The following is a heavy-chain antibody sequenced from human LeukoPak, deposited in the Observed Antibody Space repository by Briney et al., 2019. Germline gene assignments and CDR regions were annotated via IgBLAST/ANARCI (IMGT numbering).Heavy chain of an antibody. D-gene: IGHD3-22*01. CDR3: ARNYYDSSGYYIDAFDI. CDR1: GGSISSSSYY. CDR2: IYTSGST. Sequence: PSETLSLTCTVSGGSISSSSYYWGWIRQPPGKGLEWIGRIYTSGSTNYNPSLKSRVTISVDTSKNQFSLKLSSVTAADTAVYYCARNYYDSSGYYIDAFDIWGQGTMVTVSS. J-gene: IGHJ3*02. V-gene: IGHV4-39*07.